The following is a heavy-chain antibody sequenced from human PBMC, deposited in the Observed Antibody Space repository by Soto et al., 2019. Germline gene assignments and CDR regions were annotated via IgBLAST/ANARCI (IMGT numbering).Heavy chain of an antibody. CDR2: INHSGST. J-gene: IGHJ6*01. CDR3: ARGTHSSSWSSYYYGMDV. D-gene: IGHD6-13*01. V-gene: IGHV4-34*01. Sequence: PETLSVTCDVYGGSFSVYYWSWIRQPPGKGLEWIGEINHSGSTDYNPSLKSRVTISVDTSKNQFSLKLSSVTAADTAVYYCARGTHSSSWSSYYYGMDVWGQGTPVTVSS. CDR1: GGSFSVYY.